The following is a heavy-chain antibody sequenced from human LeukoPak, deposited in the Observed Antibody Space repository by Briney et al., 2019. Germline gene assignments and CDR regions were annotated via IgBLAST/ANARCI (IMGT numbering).Heavy chain of an antibody. J-gene: IGHJ6*02. CDR1: GFTVSSNY. CDR2: ISGSGGST. V-gene: IGHV3-23*01. D-gene: IGHD6-13*01. CDR3: AKDWLAAAVHYYYGMDV. Sequence: GGSLRLSCAASGFTVSSNYMSWVRQAPGKGLEWVSAISGSGGSTYYADSVKGRFTISRDNSKNTLYLQMNSLRAEDTAVYYCAKDWLAAAVHYYYGMDVWGQGTTVTVSS.